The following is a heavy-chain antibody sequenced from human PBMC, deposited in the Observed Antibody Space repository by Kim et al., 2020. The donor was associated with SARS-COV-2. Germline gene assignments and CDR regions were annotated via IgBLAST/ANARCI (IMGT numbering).Heavy chain of an antibody. D-gene: IGHD3-22*01. CDR3: ARTFYDSSAYYYVDY. CDR2: INTNTGNP. Sequence: ASVKVSCKASGYTFTTYCMNWVRQAPGQGLEWMGWINTNTGNPTFAQGFTGRVVFSLDTSVSTAYLQISSLKAEDTAVYYCARTFYDSSAYYYVDYWGQGTLVTVSS. CDR1: GYTFTTYC. J-gene: IGHJ4*02. V-gene: IGHV7-4-1*02.